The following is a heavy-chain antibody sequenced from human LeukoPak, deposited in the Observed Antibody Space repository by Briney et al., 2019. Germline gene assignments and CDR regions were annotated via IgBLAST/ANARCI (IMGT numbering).Heavy chain of an antibody. CDR2: IYPGDSDT. CDR3: ARGSSGYSFGFDY. D-gene: IGHD5-18*01. CDR1: GYSFISYW. Sequence: GESLKISCKGYGYSFISYWIGWVRQMPGKGLEWMGIIYPGDSDTRYSPSFQGQVTISADKSIRNAYLQWSSLKASDTAMYYCARGSSGYSFGFDYSGQGTLVTVSS. V-gene: IGHV5-51*01. J-gene: IGHJ4*02.